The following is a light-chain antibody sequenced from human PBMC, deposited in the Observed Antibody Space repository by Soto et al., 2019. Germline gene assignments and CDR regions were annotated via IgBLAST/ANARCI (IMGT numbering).Light chain of an antibody. CDR3: QQRGNWPS. CDR2: DAS. CDR1: QSMSRY. J-gene: IGKJ4*01. Sequence: IAFTQTPATLSLSPGERATLSCRSRQSMSRYLAWYQQKPGQAPRLLIYDASNRATGIPARFSGSGSGTDFTLTISSLEPEDFAVYYCQQRGNWPSFGGGTKVDI. V-gene: IGKV3-11*01.